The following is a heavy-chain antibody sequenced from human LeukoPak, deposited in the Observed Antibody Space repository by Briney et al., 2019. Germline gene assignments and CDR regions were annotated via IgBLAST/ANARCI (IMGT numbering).Heavy chain of an antibody. CDR3: AKATGNLGN. V-gene: IGHV3-23*01. CDR2: ITGNGATT. Sequence: GGSLRLPCAASGFSFSNYGMNWVRQAPGKGLEWVSGITGNGATTYYADSVKGRFTISRDNSRNTLYVQMNSLTAEDTAIYYCAKATGNLGNWGQGTLVTVSS. J-gene: IGHJ4*02. D-gene: IGHD1-1*01. CDR1: GFSFSNYG.